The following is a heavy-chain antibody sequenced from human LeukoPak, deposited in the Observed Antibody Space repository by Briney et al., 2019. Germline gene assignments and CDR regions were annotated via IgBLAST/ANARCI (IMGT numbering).Heavy chain of an antibody. Sequence: SETLSLTCTVSGGSISSYYWSWIRQPPGKGLEWIGYIYYSGSTNYNPSLKSRVTISVDTSKNQFSLKLSSVTAADTAVYYCARSGSYYYFGYWGQGTLVTVSS. J-gene: IGHJ4*02. V-gene: IGHV4-59*01. CDR1: GGSISSYY. CDR2: IYYSGST. CDR3: ARSGSYYYFGY. D-gene: IGHD1-26*01.